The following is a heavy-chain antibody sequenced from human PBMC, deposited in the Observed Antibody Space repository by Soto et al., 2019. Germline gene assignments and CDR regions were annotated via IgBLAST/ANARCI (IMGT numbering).Heavy chain of an antibody. CDR3: ARVRGYSYGGSSDYYGMDV. D-gene: IGHD5-18*01. CDR1: GGSLSSYY. V-gene: IGHV4-59*01. Sequence: ASETLSLTCTVSGGSLSSYYWSWIRQPPGKGLEWIGYIYYSGSTNYNPSLKSRVTISVDTSKNQFSLKLSSVTAADTAVYYCARVRGYSYGGSSDYYGMDVWGQATTVTVPS. CDR2: IYYSGST. J-gene: IGHJ6*02.